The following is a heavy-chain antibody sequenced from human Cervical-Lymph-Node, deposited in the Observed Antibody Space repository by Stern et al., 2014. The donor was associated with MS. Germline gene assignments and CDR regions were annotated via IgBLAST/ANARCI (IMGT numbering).Heavy chain of an antibody. D-gene: IGHD5-12*01. CDR2: ISYDGSDK. CDR1: GFTFSYHA. V-gene: IGHV3-30*01. CDR3: ARGGAVATSDYYFDY. J-gene: IGHJ4*02. Sequence: MQLVESGGGVVQPGRSLRLSCAASGFTFSYHAMHWVRQAPGKGLEWVVVISYDGSDKNDADSVKGRFTISRDNSRNTLYLQMNSLRVDDTAVYYCARGGAVATSDYYFDYWGQGILVTVSS.